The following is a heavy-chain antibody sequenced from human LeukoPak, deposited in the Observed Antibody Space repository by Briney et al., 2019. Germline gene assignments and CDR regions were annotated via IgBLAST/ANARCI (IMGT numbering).Heavy chain of an antibody. CDR1: GFTFSTYD. J-gene: IGHJ6*02. CDR3: AREIRETVFTRHHYYGIDV. V-gene: IGHV3-13*01. Sequence: GGSQRLSCAASGFTFSTYDMHWVRQVTGKGLEWVSAIGTVDDTYYLGSVKGRFTLSRENAKNVLYLQMSSLRVEDTAVYYCAREIRETVFTRHHYYGIDVWGQGTTVTVSS. CDR2: IGTVDDT. D-gene: IGHD1-1*01.